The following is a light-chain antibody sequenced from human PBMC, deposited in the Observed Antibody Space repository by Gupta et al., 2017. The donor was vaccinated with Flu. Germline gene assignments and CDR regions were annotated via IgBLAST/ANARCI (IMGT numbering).Light chain of an antibody. CDR2: DVS. Sequence: PATLSVSPGERATLSCRANQNINDNLAWYQQKPGQAIRLLIYDVSTRATAISGRFSGSGSGTEFSLTISNLQSEDFAVYFCQQYDKWPGTFGQGTKVEVK. V-gene: IGKV3-15*01. J-gene: IGKJ1*01. CDR3: QQYDKWPGT. CDR1: QNINDN.